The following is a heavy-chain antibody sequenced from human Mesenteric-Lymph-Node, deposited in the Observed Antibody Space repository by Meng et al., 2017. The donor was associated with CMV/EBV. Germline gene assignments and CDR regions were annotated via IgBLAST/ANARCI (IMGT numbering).Heavy chain of an antibody. CDR2: INHSGST. CDR3: ARYAKSANFDY. Sequence: ESLKISCAASGFTFRSYAMSWIRQPPGKGLEWIGEINHSGSTNYNPSLKSRVTISVDTSKNQFSLKLSSVTAADTAVYYCARYAKSANFDYWGQGTLVTVSS. V-gene: IGHV4-34*01. CDR1: GFTFRSYA. J-gene: IGHJ4*02.